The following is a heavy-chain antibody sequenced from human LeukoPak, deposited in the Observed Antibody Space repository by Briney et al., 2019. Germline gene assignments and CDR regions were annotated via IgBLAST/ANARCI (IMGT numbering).Heavy chain of an antibody. J-gene: IGHJ4*02. CDR3: VRDRDWGFDY. V-gene: IGHV3-30*02. CDR1: GFTFSSYA. D-gene: IGHD3/OR15-3a*01. Sequence: GGSLRLSYAASGFTFSSYAMHWVRQAPGKGLEWVTFIRSDGSSNYYGDSVKGRFTLSRDNFKNTLSLQMNSLRAEDTAVYYCVRDRDWGFDYWGQGTLVTVSS. CDR2: IRSDGSSN.